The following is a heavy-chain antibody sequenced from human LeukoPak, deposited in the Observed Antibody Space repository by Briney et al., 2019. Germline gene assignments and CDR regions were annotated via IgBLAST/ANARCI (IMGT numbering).Heavy chain of an antibody. J-gene: IGHJ3*02. Sequence: PGGSLRLSCVASGFTFSSYWMSWVRQAPGKGLEWVASIKQDGSETRYMDSMKGRFTIFRDNTKTSLYLQMNSLRAEDTAVYYCARYGLGDTFDIWGQGTVVTVSS. CDR2: IKQDGSET. D-gene: IGHD4-17*01. CDR1: GFTFSSYW. CDR3: ARYGLGDTFDI. V-gene: IGHV3-7*01.